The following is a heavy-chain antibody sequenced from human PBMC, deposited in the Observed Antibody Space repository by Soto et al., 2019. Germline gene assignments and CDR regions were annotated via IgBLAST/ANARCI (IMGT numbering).Heavy chain of an antibody. CDR3: ARGVSTVTPNWFDP. CDR2: INAGNGNT. D-gene: IGHD4-17*01. V-gene: IGHV1-3*01. J-gene: IGHJ5*02. Sequence: QVPLVQSGAEVKKPGASVKVSCKASGYTFSSYAMNWVRQAPGQRLEWMGWINAGNGNTKYSQKFQGRGTITRDTSASTAYMELSSLRSEDTAVYYCARGVSTVTPNWFDPWGQGSLVTVSS. CDR1: GYTFSSYA.